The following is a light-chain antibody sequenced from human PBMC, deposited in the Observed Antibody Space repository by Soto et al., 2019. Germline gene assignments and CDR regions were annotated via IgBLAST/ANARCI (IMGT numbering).Light chain of an antibody. CDR3: QQSYSIPLT. CDR2: TTS. CDR1: QGISIN. Sequence: DIQMTQSPSSLSASIGDRVTITCRASQGISINLNWYQQRPGKAPKLLIYTTSTLQSGVPSRFSGSGSGTDFTLTVSSLQPEDFATYYCQQSYSIPLTFGGGTKVEIK. J-gene: IGKJ4*01. V-gene: IGKV1-39*01.